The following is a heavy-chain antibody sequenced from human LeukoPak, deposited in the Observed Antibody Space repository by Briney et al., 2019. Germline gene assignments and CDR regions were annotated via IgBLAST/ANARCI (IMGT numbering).Heavy chain of an antibody. CDR1: GGSISSYY. CDR3: ATLSGGDDAFDI. CDR2: IFYTGST. V-gene: IGHV4-59*01. D-gene: IGHD4-23*01. J-gene: IGHJ3*02. Sequence: SETLSLTCTVSGGSISSYYWSWIRQPPGKGLEWIGYIFYTGSTNYNPSLKSRVTISVLTSKNRFSLKLSSVTAADTAVYYCATLSGGDDAFDIWGQGTMVTVSS.